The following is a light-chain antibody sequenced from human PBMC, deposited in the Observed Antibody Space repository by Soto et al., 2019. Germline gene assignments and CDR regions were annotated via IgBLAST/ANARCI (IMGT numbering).Light chain of an antibody. CDR1: LHIDTY. Sequence: DIQMTQSPSSLSASVGDRVTITCRANLHIDTYLNWYQQNSGKAPNLLIYPASPLQSGVPSRVSGSGSGTDFSLTISHLQHEDFATYFCQQIYSPPFPSGGGAKGEIK. CDR2: PAS. CDR3: QQIYSPPFP. J-gene: IGKJ4*01. V-gene: IGKV1-39*01.